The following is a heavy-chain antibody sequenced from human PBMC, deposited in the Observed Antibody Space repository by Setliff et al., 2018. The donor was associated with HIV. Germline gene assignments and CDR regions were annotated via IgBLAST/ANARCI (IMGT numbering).Heavy chain of an antibody. CDR1: GFTFSDHY. J-gene: IGHJ4*02. CDR3: ARGQQLPH. Sequence: PGGSLRLSCAASGFTFSDHYMNWIRQAPGKGLEWLSSIDRYGNEIYYGDAVQGRSTISRDNAKNSLYLEIKSLRSEDTAVYYCARGQQLPHWGQGTLVTV. CDR2: IDRYGNEI. V-gene: IGHV3-11*01. D-gene: IGHD6-13*01.